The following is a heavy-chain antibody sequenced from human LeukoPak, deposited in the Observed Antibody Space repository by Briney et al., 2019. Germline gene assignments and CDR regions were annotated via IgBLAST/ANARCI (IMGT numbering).Heavy chain of an antibody. CDR1: GGSISGGGYY. Sequence: SQTLSLTCTVSGGSISGGGYYWSWIRQPPGKGLEWIGEINHSGSTNYNPSLKSRVTISVDTSKNQFSLKLSSVTAADTAVYYCARAIRITIFGVVINPRGWFDPWGQGTLVTVSS. J-gene: IGHJ5*02. V-gene: IGHV4-30-2*01. CDR2: INHSGST. CDR3: ARAIRITIFGVVINPRGWFDP. D-gene: IGHD3-3*01.